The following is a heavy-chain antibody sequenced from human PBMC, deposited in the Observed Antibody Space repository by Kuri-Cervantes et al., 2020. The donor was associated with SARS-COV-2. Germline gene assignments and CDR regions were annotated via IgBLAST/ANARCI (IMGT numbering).Heavy chain of an antibody. V-gene: IGHV3-11*04. CDR3: ARESGVDWGSDAFDI. J-gene: IGHJ3*02. D-gene: IGHD7-27*01. CDR2: ISSSSSTI. Sequence: GGSLRLSCTASGFTFGDYAMSWFRQAPGKGLKWVSYISSSSSTIYYADYVKGRFTISRDNAKNSLYLQMNGLRAEETAGYYCARESGVDWGSDAFDIWGQGTMVTVSS. CDR1: GFTFGDYA.